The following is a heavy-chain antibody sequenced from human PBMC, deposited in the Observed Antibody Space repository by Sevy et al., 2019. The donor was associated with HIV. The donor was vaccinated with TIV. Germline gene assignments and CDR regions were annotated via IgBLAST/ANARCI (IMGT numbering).Heavy chain of an antibody. CDR1: GFTFSSYW. J-gene: IGHJ3*02. D-gene: IGHD2-15*01. CDR3: ARVEYCSGGSCYDAFDI. Sequence: GESLKISCAASGFTFSSYWMSWVRQAPGKGLEWVANIKQDGSEKYYVDSVKGRFTISRDNAKNSLYLQMNSLRAEDTAVYYCARVEYCSGGSCYDAFDIWGQGTMVTVSS. V-gene: IGHV3-7*01. CDR2: IKQDGSEK.